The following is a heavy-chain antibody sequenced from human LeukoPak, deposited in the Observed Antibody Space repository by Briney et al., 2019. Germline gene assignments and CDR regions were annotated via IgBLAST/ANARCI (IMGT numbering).Heavy chain of an antibody. CDR3: ARDYGSGNYRFEY. Sequence: ASVKVSCKASGYTFTGYYMHWVRQAPGQGLEWMGWINPNSGGTNYAQKLQGRVTMTTDTSTSTAYMELRSLRSDDTAVYYCARDYGSGNYRFEYWGQGTLVTVSS. D-gene: IGHD3-10*01. V-gene: IGHV1-2*02. J-gene: IGHJ4*02. CDR2: INPNSGGT. CDR1: GYTFTGYY.